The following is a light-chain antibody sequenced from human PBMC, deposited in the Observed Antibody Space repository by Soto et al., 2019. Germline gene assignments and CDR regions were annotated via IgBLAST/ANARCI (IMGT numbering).Light chain of an antibody. CDR3: SAYTVSRTYV. CDR2: NVY. Sequence: QPALTEPASVADSAGRSITIDCTGTSSDVGAYNFVSWHQQHPGKDPKLMIYNVYHRPSGISYRFSGSKSGNTASLTISGLQGEDEADYYCSAYTVSRTYVFGTGTKVTVL. CDR1: SSDVGAYNF. J-gene: IGLJ1*01. V-gene: IGLV2-14*03.